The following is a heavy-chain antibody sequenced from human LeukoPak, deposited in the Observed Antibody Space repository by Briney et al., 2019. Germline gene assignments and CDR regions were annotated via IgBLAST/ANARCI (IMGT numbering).Heavy chain of an antibody. CDR2: IIPILGIA. Sequence: SVKVSCKASGGTFSSYTISWVPQAPGQGLEWMGRIIPILGIANYAQKFQGRVTITADKSTSTAYMELSSLRSEDTAVYYCARDVRQQLLSNWGQGTLVTVSS. CDR3: ARDVRQQLLSN. J-gene: IGHJ4*02. CDR1: GGTFSSYT. V-gene: IGHV1-69*04. D-gene: IGHD2-2*01.